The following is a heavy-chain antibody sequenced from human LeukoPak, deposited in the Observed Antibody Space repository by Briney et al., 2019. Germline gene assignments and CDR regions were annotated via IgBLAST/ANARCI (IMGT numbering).Heavy chain of an antibody. CDR2: ISYDGSNK. V-gene: IGHV3-30*18. J-gene: IGHJ4*02. CDR3: AKDLGVRYFDWLIRGSDY. CDR1: GFTFSSYG. D-gene: IGHD3-9*01. Sequence: PGGSLRLSCAASGFTFSSYGMHWVRQAPGKGLEWVAVISYDGSNKYYADSVKGRFTISRDNSKNTLYLQMNSLRAEDTAVYYCAKDLGVRYFDWLIRGSDYWGQGTLVTVSS.